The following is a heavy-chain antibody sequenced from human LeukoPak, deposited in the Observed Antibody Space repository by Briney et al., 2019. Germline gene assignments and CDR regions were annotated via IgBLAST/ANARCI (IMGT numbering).Heavy chain of an antibody. Sequence: ASVKVSCKTSGYSFIDYYIHWVRQAPGQGLEWMGIINPSGGSTSYAQKFQGRVTMTRDMSTSTVYMELSSLRSEDTAVYYCARAFQRQDIWGQGTLVTVSS. J-gene: IGHJ4*02. V-gene: IGHV1-46*01. D-gene: IGHD2-15*01. CDR2: INPSGGST. CDR1: GYSFIDYY. CDR3: ARAFQRQDI.